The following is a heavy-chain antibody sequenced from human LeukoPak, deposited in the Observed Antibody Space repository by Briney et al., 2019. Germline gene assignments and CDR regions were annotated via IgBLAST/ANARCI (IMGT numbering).Heavy chain of an antibody. CDR2: FDPEDGET. CDR3: ATSGGRGIAARPNYYYYYMDV. CDR1: GYTLTELS. V-gene: IGHV1-24*01. Sequence: GASVKVSCKVSGYTLTELSVHWVRQAPGKGLEWMGGFDPEDGETIYAQKFQGRVTMTEDTSTDTAYMELSSLRSEDTAVYYCATSGGRGIAARPNYYYYYMDVWGKGTTVTVSS. J-gene: IGHJ6*03. D-gene: IGHD6-6*01.